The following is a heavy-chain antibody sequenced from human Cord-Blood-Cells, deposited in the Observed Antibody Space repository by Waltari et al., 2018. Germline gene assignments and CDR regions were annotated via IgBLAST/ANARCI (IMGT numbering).Heavy chain of an antibody. V-gene: IGHV3-30*04. Sequence: QVQLVESGGGVVQPGRSLRLSCAASGFTFSSYAMHWVRQAPGKGLEWVAVKSYDGSNKYYADSVKGRFTISRDNSKNTLYLQMNSLRAEDTAVYYCARGGMTTNDSSFDYWGQGTLVTVSS. J-gene: IGHJ4*02. CDR2: KSYDGSNK. CDR1: GFTFSSYA. D-gene: IGHD2-8*01. CDR3: ARGGMTTNDSSFDY.